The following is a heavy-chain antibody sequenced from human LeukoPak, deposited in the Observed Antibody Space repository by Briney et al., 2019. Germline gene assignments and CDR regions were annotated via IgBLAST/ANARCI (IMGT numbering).Heavy chain of an antibody. CDR1: GGSISSGDYY. J-gene: IGHJ4*02. D-gene: IGHD3-22*01. Sequence: SETLSLTCTVSGGSISSGDYYWSWIRQPPGKGLEWIGYIYYSGSTYYNPSLKSRVTISVDTSKNQFSLKLSSVTAADTAVYYCATQYYYDSSGYLIRPLPYYFDYWGQGTLVTVSS. CDR3: ATQYYYDSSGYLIRPLPYYFDY. V-gene: IGHV4-30-4*01. CDR2: IYYSGST.